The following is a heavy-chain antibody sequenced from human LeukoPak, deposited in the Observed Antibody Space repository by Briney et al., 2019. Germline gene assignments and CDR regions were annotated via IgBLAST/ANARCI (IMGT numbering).Heavy chain of an antibody. CDR2: IDRDGFPT. V-gene: IGHV3-74*01. CDR3: AASRWSGALDF. D-gene: IGHD3-3*01. J-gene: IGHJ4*02. Sequence: HPGGSLRLSCAASGFIFRDYWMLRVRHVPGKGLISVSRIDRDGFPTIYADSVKGRFTVSRNNARNTLYLQMNNLRDEDSAVYYCAASRWSGALDFWGKGSLVTVSS. CDR1: GFIFRDYW.